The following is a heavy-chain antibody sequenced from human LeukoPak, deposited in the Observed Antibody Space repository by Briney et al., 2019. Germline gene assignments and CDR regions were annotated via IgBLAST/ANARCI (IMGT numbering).Heavy chain of an antibody. CDR3: ARHSRSGSGGYENAFDI. Sequence: SETLSLTCTVSGCSISSSIYYWDWIRQSPGKGLEWIGNIYSGGSTYYTPSLKSRVTISVDTSKNQFSLKLSSVTAADTAIYFCARHSRSGSGGYENAFDIWGQGTMVTVSS. CDR2: IYSGGST. D-gene: IGHD5-12*01. J-gene: IGHJ3*02. CDR1: GCSISSSIYY. V-gene: IGHV4-39*01.